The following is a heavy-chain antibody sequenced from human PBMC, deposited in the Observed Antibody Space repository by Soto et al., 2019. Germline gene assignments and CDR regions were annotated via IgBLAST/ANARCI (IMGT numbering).Heavy chain of an antibody. CDR2: IYYSGST. V-gene: IGHV4-59*01. D-gene: IGHD4-17*01. Sequence: SETLSLTCTVSGGSISSYYWSWIRQPPGKGLEWIGYIYYSGSTNYNPSLKSRVTISVDTSKNQFPLKLSSVTAADTAVYYCARVAPPGYGDYLDYWGQGTLVTVSS. J-gene: IGHJ4*02. CDR1: GGSISSYY. CDR3: ARVAPPGYGDYLDY.